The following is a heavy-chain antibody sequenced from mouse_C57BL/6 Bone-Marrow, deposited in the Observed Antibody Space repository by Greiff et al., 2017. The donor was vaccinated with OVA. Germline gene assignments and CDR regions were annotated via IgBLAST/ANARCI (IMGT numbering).Heavy chain of an antibody. D-gene: IGHD2-12*01. V-gene: IGHV1-15*01. CDR1: GYTFTDYE. CDR3: TGYYLYYFDY. J-gene: IGHJ2*01. CDR2: IDPETGGT. Sequence: QVQLKESGAELVRPGASVTLSCKASGYTFTDYEMHWVKQTPVHGLEWIGAIDPETGGTAYNQKFKGKATLTADKSSSTAYMELRSLTSEDSAAYYCTGYYLYYFDYWGQGTTLTVSS.